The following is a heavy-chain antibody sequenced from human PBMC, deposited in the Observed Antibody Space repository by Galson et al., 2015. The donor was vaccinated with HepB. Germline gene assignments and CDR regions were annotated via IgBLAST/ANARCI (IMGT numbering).Heavy chain of an antibody. CDR1: GFTFDDYA. CDR2: ISWDGGST. CDR3: AKDINGYGSGSYYSY. D-gene: IGHD3-10*01. J-gene: IGHJ4*02. Sequence: SLRLSCAASGFTFDDYAMHWVRQAPGKGLEWVSLISWDGGSTYYADSVKGRFTISRDNSKNSLYLQMNSLRAEDTALYYCAKDINGYGSGSYYSYWGQGTLVTVSS. V-gene: IGHV3-43D*03.